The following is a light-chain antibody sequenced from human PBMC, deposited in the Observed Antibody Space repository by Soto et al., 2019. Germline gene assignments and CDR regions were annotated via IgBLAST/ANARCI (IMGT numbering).Light chain of an antibody. J-gene: IGLJ3*02. Sequence: QSALTQPASLSGSPGQSITISCTGTSSDIGSSNYVSWYQQHPGKAPKLMIFDVSYRPSWISDRFSGSKSGNTASLTISGLQPEDEADYYCSSYGASSTLFGGGTKLTVL. CDR3: SSYGASSTL. CDR2: DVS. V-gene: IGLV2-14*03. CDR1: SSDIGSSNY.